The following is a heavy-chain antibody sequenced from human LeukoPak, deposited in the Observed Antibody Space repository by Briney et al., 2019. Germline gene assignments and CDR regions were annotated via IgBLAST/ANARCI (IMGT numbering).Heavy chain of an antibody. CDR2: IIPIFGTA. J-gene: IGHJ5*02. Sequence: SVKVSCKASGGTFSSYAISWVRQAPGQGLEWMGRIIPIFGTANYAQKFQGRVTITTDESTSTAYVELSSLRSEDTAVYYCARSTEWLQNPWGQGTLVTVSS. CDR3: ARSTEWLQNP. D-gene: IGHD5-24*01. CDR1: GGTFSSYA. V-gene: IGHV1-69*05.